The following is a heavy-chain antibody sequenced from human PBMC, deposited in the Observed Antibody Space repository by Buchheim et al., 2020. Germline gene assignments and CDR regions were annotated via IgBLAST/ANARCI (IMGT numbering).Heavy chain of an antibody. J-gene: IGHJ6*02. CDR3: ACSSGWYYYGMDV. CDR1: GGSFSGYY. D-gene: IGHD6-19*01. V-gene: IGHV4-34*01. CDR2: INHSGST. Sequence: QVQLQQWGAGLLKPSETLSLTCAVYGGSFSGYYWSWIRQPPGKGLEWIGEINHSGSTNYNPSLKSRVTISVDTSKNQFSLQLSSVTAADTAVYYCACSSGWYYYGMDVWGQGTT.